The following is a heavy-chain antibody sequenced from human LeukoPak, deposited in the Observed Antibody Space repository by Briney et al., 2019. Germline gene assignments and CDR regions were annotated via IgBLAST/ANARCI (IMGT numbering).Heavy chain of an antibody. J-gene: IGHJ4*02. V-gene: IGHV3-21*01. D-gene: IGHD6-6*01. CDR3: VRGGSSSSGPSDY. CDR1: GFTFRSSS. CDR2: ISGRSDYI. Sequence: SGGSLRLSCAASGFTFRSSSMTWVRQDPGKGLEWVSSISGRSDYIYYADSVRGRFTISRDNAENSLYLQMNSLRAEDTALYFCVRGGSSSSGPSDYWGQGTLVTVSS.